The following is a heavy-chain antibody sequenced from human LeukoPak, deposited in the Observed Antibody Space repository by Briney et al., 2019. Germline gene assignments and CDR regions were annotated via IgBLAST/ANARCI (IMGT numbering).Heavy chain of an antibody. Sequence: ASVKVSCKASGYSLTDDYINSVGQAPGHRLKGMGWINPSSGGTNFAQKFQGRVTMTRDTSIRTTYMELSRLRSDDTAVYYCARRSYNYPHYDNWGQGTLVTVSS. CDR3: ARRSYNYPHYDN. CDR1: GYSLTDDY. V-gene: IGHV1-2*02. CDR2: INPSSGGT. D-gene: IGHD5-24*01. J-gene: IGHJ4*02.